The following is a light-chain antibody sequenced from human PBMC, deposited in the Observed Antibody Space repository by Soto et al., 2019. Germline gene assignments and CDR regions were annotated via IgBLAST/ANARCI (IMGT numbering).Light chain of an antibody. CDR3: SSYTSSNTLV. CDR2: EVS. Sequence: QSVLTQPASVSGSPGQSITISCTGTSSDVGGYKSVSWYQQHPGKVPKLMIYEVSNRPSGVSNRVSGSKSGNTASLTISQLQAEDESYSYCSSYTSSNTLVFGGGTKLTVL. CDR1: SSDVGGYKS. J-gene: IGLJ2*01. V-gene: IGLV2-14*01.